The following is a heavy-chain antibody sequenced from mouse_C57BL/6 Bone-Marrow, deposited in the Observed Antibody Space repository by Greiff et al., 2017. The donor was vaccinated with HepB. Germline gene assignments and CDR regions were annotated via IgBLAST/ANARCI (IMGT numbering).Heavy chain of an antibody. V-gene: IGHV6-3*01. CDR2: ISLKSDNYAT. CDR1: GFTFSNYW. CDR3: TDYWAYYYAMDY. J-gene: IGHJ4*01. D-gene: IGHD4-1*01. Sequence: EVMLVESGGGLVQPGGSMKLSCAASGFTFSNYWMNWVRQSPEKGLEWVAQISLKSDNYATHYAESVKGRFTNSRDDSKRRVYLQMNNLRAEDTGNYYCTDYWAYYYAMDYWGQGTSVTVSS.